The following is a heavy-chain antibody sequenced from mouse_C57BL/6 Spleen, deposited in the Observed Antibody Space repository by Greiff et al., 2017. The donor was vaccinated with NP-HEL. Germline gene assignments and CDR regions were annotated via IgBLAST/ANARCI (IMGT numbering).Heavy chain of an antibody. J-gene: IGHJ2*01. Sequence: EVQLQQSGPELVKPGASVKISCKASGYTFTDYYMNWVKQSHGKSLEWIGDINPNNGGTSYNQKFKGKATLTVDKSSSTAYMELRSLTSEDSAVYYCARGDGYWNYFDYWGQGTTLTVSS. CDR2: INPNNGGT. CDR1: GYTFTDYY. D-gene: IGHD2-3*01. CDR3: ARGDGYWNYFDY. V-gene: IGHV1-26*01.